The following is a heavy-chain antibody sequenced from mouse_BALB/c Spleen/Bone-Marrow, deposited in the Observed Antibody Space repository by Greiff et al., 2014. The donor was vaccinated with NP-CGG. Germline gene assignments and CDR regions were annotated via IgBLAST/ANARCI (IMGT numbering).Heavy chain of an antibody. CDR2: IYPGSGST. CDR3: ARFSQLGLLAY. J-gene: IGHJ3*01. CDR1: GYNFTSYW. D-gene: IGHD3-1*01. V-gene: IGHV1-55*01. Sequence: VQLVESGAELGKPGTSVKLSCKASGYNFTSYWINWVKLRPGQGLEWIGDIYPGSGSTNYNEKFKSKATLTVDTSSSTAYMQLSSLASEDSALYYCARFSQLGLLAYWGQGTLVTVSA.